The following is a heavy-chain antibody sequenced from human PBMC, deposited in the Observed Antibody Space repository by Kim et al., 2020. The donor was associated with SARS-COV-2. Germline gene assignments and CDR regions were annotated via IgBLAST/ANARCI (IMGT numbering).Heavy chain of an antibody. CDR2: ISSSGSTI. V-gene: IGHV3-11*01. J-gene: IGHJ4*02. CDR1: GFTFSDYY. D-gene: IGHD3-16*01. CDR3: ARGYDYVFQDPEYYFDY. Sequence: GGSLRLSCAASGFTFSDYYMSWIRQAPGMGLEWVSYISSSGSTIYYADSVKGRFTISRDNAKNSLYLQMNSLRAEDTAVYYCARGYDYVFQDPEYYFDYWGQGTLVTVSS.